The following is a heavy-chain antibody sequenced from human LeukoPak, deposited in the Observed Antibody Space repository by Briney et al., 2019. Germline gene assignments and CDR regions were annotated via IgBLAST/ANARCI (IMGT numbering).Heavy chain of an antibody. D-gene: IGHD1-14*01. Sequence: GGSLRLSCAASGFTFSSYWMSWVRQAPGKGLEGVANIKQDGSEKYYVDSVKGRFTISRDNAKNSLYLQMNSLRAEDTAVYYCARAAGISRTRGHYYYYMDVWGKGTTVTVSS. J-gene: IGHJ6*03. CDR1: GFTFSSYW. CDR3: ARAAGISRTRGHYYYYMDV. CDR2: IKQDGSEK. V-gene: IGHV3-7*01.